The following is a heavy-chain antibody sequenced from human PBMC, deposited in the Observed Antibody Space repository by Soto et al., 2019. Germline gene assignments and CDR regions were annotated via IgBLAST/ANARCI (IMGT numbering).Heavy chain of an antibody. V-gene: IGHV1-18*01. CDR1: GYSFSNYG. CDR3: ARDGYYGSGSYGMDV. Sequence: QVHLVQSGAEVKKPGASVKVSCKTSGYSFSNYGISWVRQAPGQGLEWLGWISDYNGNTNYAQKFQGRVIMTTDTSTKTAYMVLRSLRFDDTAVYYCARDGYYGSGSYGMDVWGKGTTVTVSS. J-gene: IGHJ6*04. CDR2: ISDYNGNT. D-gene: IGHD3-10*01.